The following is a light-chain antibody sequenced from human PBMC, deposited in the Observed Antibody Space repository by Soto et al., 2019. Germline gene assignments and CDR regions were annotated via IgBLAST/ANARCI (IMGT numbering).Light chain of an antibody. Sequence: QSVLTQPPSASGSPGQSVTISCTGTSSDVGGYNYVSWYQQHPGKAPKVMIYEVSKRPSGVPDRFSGSKSGNTASLTVSGLQAEDEADYYCSSYAGSLYVFGTGTKLTVL. CDR3: SSYAGSLYV. V-gene: IGLV2-8*01. CDR2: EVS. CDR1: SSDVGGYNY. J-gene: IGLJ1*01.